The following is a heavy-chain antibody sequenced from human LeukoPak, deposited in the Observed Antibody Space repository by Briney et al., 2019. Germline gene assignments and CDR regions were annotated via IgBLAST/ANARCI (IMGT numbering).Heavy chain of an antibody. CDR1: GFTFSNAW. CDR3: TTELWFGELLLDY. J-gene: IGHJ4*02. CDR2: IKSKTDGGTT. D-gene: IGHD3-10*01. V-gene: IGHV3-15*01. Sequence: PGGSLRLSCAASGFTFSNAWMSWVRQAPGKGLEWVGRIKSKTDGGTTDYAAPVKGRFTISGDDSKNTLYLQMNSLKTEDTAVYYCTTELWFGELLLDYWGQGTLVTVSS.